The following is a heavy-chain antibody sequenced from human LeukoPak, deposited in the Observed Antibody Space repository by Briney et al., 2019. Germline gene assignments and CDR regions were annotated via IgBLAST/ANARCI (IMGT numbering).Heavy chain of an antibody. D-gene: IGHD5-18*01. V-gene: IGHV3-11*04. CDR2: ISNSGTTI. CDR1: GFPFRDYN. Sequence: PGGSLRLSCADSGFPFRDYNMSGGRQAPGKGLEWVAYISNSGTTIYYGDSVKGRFTISRDNANNSLSMKMTSVRTATKALQFDARMSGSYLDYWGQGILVTVSS. CDR3: ARMSGSYLDY. J-gene: IGHJ4*02.